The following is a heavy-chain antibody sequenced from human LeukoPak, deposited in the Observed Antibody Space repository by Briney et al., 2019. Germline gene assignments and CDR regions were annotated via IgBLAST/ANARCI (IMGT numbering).Heavy chain of an antibody. D-gene: IGHD5-24*01. CDR2: IYYSGST. Sequence: PSETLSLTCTVSGGSISSSSYYWGWIRQPPGKGLEWIGSIYYSGSTYYNPSLKSRVTISVYTSKNQFSLKLSSVTAADTAVYYCARDGYKYGVDYWGQGTLVTVSS. CDR1: GGSISSSSYY. V-gene: IGHV4-39*07. CDR3: ARDGYKYGVDY. J-gene: IGHJ4*02.